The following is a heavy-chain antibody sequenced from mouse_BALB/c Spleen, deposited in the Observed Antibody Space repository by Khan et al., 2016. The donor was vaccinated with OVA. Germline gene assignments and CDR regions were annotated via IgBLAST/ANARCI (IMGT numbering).Heavy chain of an antibody. J-gene: IGHJ3*01. CDR1: GYSITSGYF. D-gene: IGHD3-1*01. CDR3: ARGGSSGPAWFAY. CDR2: IRYDGNS. V-gene: IGHV3-6*02. Sequence: EVQLQESGPGLVKPSQSLSLTCSVTGYSITSGYFWNWIRQFPGNNLEWMGYIRYDGNSNYNPSLKNRISITRDTSKNHFFLQLNSVNPEDTATYSCARGGSSGPAWFAYWGQGTLVTVSA.